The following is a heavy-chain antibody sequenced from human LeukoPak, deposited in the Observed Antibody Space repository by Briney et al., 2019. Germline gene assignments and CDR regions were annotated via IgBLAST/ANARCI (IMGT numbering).Heavy chain of an antibody. D-gene: IGHD3-9*01. J-gene: IGHJ4*02. CDR2: IIPIFGTA. Sequence: GASVKVSCKASGGTFSSYAISWVRQAPGQGLEWMGGIIPIFGTANYAQKFQGRVTITADESTSTAYMELSSLRSEDTAVYYCARGRLYDILTGYHYFDYWGQGTLVTVSS. CDR3: ARGRLYDILTGYHYFDY. V-gene: IGHV1-69*13. CDR1: GGTFSSYA.